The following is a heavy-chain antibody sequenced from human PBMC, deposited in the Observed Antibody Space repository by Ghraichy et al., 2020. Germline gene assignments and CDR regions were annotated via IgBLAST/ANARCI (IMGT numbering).Heavy chain of an antibody. CDR2: IVTAGDT. CDR1: GFTLRRHD. J-gene: IGHJ6*02. D-gene: IGHD4-17*01. CDR3: TRGGDYAYALDV. V-gene: IGHV3-13*04. Sequence: GRSLRLSCAASGFTLRRHDMHWVRQTPGKRLEWVSGIVTAGDTFYADSVKGRFTISREKAKNFLYLQMNSLRAGDTAVYYCTRGGDYAYALDVWGQGTTVIVSS.